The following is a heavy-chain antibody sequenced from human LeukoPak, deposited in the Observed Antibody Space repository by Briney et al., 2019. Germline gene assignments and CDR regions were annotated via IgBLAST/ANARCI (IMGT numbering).Heavy chain of an antibody. J-gene: IGHJ4*02. CDR2: IRSKAYGGTT. CDR1: GFTFGDYA. V-gene: IGHV3-49*04. Sequence: GGSLRLSCAASGFTFGDYAMSWVRQAPGKGLEWVGFIRSKAYGGTTEYAASVKGRFTISRDDSKSIAYLQMNSLKTEDTAVYYCTRGYCSGGSCYPTWAYWGQGTLVTVSS. CDR3: TRGYCSGGSCYPTWAY. D-gene: IGHD2-15*01.